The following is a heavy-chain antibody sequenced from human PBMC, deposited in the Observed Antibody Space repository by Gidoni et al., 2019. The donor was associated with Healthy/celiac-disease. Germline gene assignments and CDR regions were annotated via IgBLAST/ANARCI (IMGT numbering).Heavy chain of an antibody. CDR3: ARVHSSGQLGMDV. D-gene: IGHD6-19*01. CDR1: GFTFSSYW. V-gene: IGHV3-74*01. CDR2: INSDGSST. Sequence: EVQLVESGGGLVQPGGSLRLSCAASGFTFSSYWLHWVRQAPGKGLVWVSRINSDGSSTSYADSVKGRFTISRDNTKNTLYLQMNSLRAEDTAVYYCARVHSSGQLGMDVWGQGTTVTVSS. J-gene: IGHJ6*02.